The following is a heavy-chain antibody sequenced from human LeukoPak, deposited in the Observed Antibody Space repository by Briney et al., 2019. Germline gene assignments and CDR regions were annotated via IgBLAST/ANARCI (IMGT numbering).Heavy chain of an antibody. J-gene: IGHJ4*02. CDR3: ARGDGFGDFSY. CDR2: INHSGST. D-gene: IGHD3-10*01. V-gene: IGHV4-34*01. Sequence: SETLSLTCAVYGGSFSGYYWSWIRQPPGKGLEWIGEINHSGSTNYNPSLKSRVTISVDTSKNQFSLKLSSVTAADTAVCYCARGDGFGDFSYWGQGTLVTVSS. CDR1: GGSFSGYY.